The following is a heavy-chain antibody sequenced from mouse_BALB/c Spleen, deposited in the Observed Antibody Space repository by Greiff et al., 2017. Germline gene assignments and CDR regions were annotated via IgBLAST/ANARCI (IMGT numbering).Heavy chain of an antibody. J-gene: IGHJ4*01. V-gene: IGHV5-6-5*01. CDR3: AREGLVYYAMDY. CDR2: ISSGGST. D-gene: IGHD2-10*02. Sequence: EVKVEESGGGLVKPGGSLKLSCAASGFTFSSYAMSWVRQTPEKRLEWVASISSGGSTYYPDSVKGRFTISRDNARNILYLQMSSLRSEDTAMYYCAREGLVYYAMDYWGQGTSVTVSS. CDR1: GFTFSSYA.